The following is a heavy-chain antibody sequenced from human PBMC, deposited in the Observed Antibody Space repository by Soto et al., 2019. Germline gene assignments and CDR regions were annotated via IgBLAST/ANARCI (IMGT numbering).Heavy chain of an antibody. CDR1: GFTFTSSA. J-gene: IGHJ6*02. CDR2: IVVGSGNT. V-gene: IGHV1-58*01. Sequence: QMQLVQSGPEVKKPGTSVKVSCKASGFTFTSSAVQWVRQARGQRLEWIGWIVVGSGNTNYAQKFQERVTITRDMSTSTAYMELSSLGSEDTAVYYCAAPESFWSGYYNPYYYYGMDVWGQGTTVTVSS. D-gene: IGHD3-3*01. CDR3: AAPESFWSGYYNPYYYYGMDV.